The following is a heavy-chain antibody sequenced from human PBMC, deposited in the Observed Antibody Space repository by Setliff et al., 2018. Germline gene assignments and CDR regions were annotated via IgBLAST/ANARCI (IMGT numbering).Heavy chain of an antibody. D-gene: IGHD2-8*01. CDR1: GGTFRSDG. CDR3: SRLVRFCTRTACQRLSGGEF. V-gene: IGHV1-69*05. CDR2: IIPVFGTA. J-gene: IGHJ4*02. Sequence: ASVKVSCKASGGTFRSDGFNWVRQAPGQGLEWMGRIIPVFGTAKYAPNFHGRVTLTTDTSARTAYMELRSLSSDDTAVYYCSRLVRFCTRTACQRLSGGEFWGQGTLVTVSS.